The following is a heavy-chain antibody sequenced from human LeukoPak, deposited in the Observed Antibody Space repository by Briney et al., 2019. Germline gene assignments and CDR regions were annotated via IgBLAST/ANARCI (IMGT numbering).Heavy chain of an antibody. J-gene: IGHJ5*02. Sequence: GGSLRLSCAASGFTFSSYAMHWVRQAPGKGLEWVAVILYDGGNKYYADSVKGRFTISRDNSKNTLFLQMNSLRPEDTAVYYCARDRRGLVRKLYGFWFDPWGQGTLVTVSS. CDR1: GFTFSSYA. V-gene: IGHV3-30*04. CDR2: ILYDGGNK. CDR3: ARDRRGLVRKLYGFWFDP. D-gene: IGHD6-13*01.